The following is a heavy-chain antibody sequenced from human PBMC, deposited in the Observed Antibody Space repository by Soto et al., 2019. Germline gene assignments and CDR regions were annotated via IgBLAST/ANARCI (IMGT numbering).Heavy chain of an antibody. CDR1: GGTISSYY. V-gene: IGHV4-59*08. CDR3: ARQYPATYSLALFDY. J-gene: IGHJ4*02. CDR2: IHYSGST. Sequence: PSETTYLTCTVSGGTISSYYWSWIRKPRGRGLEWIGCIHYSGSTNYNPSLKSRVTISIDTSKNQFSLKLNSVTAADTAVYYCARQYPATYSLALFDYWGQGNQVTVSS. D-gene: IGHD2-15*01.